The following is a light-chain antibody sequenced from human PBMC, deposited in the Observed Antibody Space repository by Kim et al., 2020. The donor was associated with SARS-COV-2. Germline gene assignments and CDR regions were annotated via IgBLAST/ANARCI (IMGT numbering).Light chain of an antibody. CDR3: QAWDSTTVV. J-gene: IGLJ2*01. V-gene: IGLV3-1*01. CDR1: TLGEKC. Sequence: GSPGQTASITCSGGTLGEKCASWYQQKPGQSPVLVIYQDSKRPSGIPERFSGSKSGNTATLTISGTQAIDEADCYCQAWDSTTVVFGGGTQLTVL. CDR2: QDS.